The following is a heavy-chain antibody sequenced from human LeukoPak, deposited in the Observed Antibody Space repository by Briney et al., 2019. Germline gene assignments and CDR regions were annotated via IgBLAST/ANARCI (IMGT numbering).Heavy chain of an antibody. Sequence: ASVKVSCKASGYSLTSYALNWVRQAPGQGFEWMRWINTNTGNPTYAQGFTGRFVFSLDTSVSTAHLQISSLKAEDTAVYFCARGRGASSGSGSHGTTSSYYMDVWGKGTTVTVSS. J-gene: IGHJ6*03. D-gene: IGHD3-10*01. CDR2: INTNTGNP. V-gene: IGHV7-4-1*02. CDR1: GYSLTSYA. CDR3: ARGRGASSGSGSHGTTSSYYMDV.